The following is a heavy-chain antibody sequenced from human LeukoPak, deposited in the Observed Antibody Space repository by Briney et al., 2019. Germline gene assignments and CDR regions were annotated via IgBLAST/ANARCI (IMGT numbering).Heavy chain of an antibody. J-gene: IGHJ3*02. D-gene: IGHD3-22*01. Sequence: SETLPLTCTVSGGSTITHYWSWIRQTPGKGLEWIGYIYYSGSTNYNPSLKSRVTMSIDTSKNQFSLRLISVTAADTAVYFCARVGFTRGHYNPRDAFDIWGQGTLVTVSS. CDR3: ARVGFTRGHYNPRDAFDI. CDR2: IYYSGST. CDR1: GGSTITHY. V-gene: IGHV4-59*11.